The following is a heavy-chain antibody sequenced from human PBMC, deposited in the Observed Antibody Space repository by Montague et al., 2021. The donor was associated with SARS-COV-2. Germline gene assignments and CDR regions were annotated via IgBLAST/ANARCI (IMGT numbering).Heavy chain of an antibody. CDR2: VNHRGRT. Sequence: SETLSLTCAVYGASFSGYHWTWIRQPPGRGLEWIGDVNHRGRTTYNPSLKSRLTMSVDTYKNQFSLRLRSATAADTAVYFCARGSATSWSGGCRPGTVDTYTTKCCVTLSAETAAKPAAAMCADGADYYGAGGVGTGWFDPWGQGTLVTVSS. CDR1: GASFSGYH. D-gene: IGHD2-2*01. V-gene: IGHV4-34*01. CDR3: ARGSATSWSGGCRPGTVDTYTTKCCVTLSAETAAKPAAAMCADGADYYGAGGVGTGWFDP. J-gene: IGHJ5*02.